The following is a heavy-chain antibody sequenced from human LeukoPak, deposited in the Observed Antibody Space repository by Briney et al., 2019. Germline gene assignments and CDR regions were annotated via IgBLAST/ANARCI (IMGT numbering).Heavy chain of an antibody. V-gene: IGHV6-1*01. CDR1: GDSVSSNSVT. CDR3: ARRMTQYDCFDP. CDR2: TYYRSTWYN. J-gene: IGHJ5*02. D-gene: IGHD2-2*01. Sequence: SQTLSLTCAISGDSVSSNSVTWNWIRQSPSRGLEWLGRTYYRSTWYNDYAVSVRGRITVNPDTSKNQFSLHLNSVTPEDTAVYYCARRMTQYDCFDPWGQGILVTVSS.